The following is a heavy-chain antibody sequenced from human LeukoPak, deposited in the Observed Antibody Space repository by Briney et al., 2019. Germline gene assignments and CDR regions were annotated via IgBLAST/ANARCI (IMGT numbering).Heavy chain of an antibody. CDR2: IYYSRST. CDR3: ASGATSWAHMDV. D-gene: IGHD3-16*01. Sequence: SETLSLTCTVSGGSISSYYWSWIRQPPGKGLEWIGYIYYSRSTNYNPSLKSRVTISVDTSKNQFSLKLSSVTAADTAVYYCASGATSWAHMDVWGKGTTVTVSS. V-gene: IGHV4-59*01. J-gene: IGHJ6*03. CDR1: GGSISSYY.